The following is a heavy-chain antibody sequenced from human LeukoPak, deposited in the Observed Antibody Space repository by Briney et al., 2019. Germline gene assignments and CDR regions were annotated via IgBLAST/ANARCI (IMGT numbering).Heavy chain of an antibody. J-gene: IGHJ2*01. CDR3: ARTAREIEL. CDR1: GFTFSSYG. Sequence: LSGGSLRLSCAASGFTFSSYGMSWVRQAPGKGLEWLSYISPDGRDISYADSVKGRFSISRDNDKNTLYLQMNSLRVDDTSVYYCARTAREIELRGRGTLVTVSS. V-gene: IGHV3-48*04. D-gene: IGHD2-15*01. CDR2: ISPDGRDI.